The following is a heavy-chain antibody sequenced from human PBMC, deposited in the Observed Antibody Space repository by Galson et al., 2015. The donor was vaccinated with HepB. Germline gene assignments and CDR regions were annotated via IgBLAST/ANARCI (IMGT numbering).Heavy chain of an antibody. J-gene: IGHJ6*02. D-gene: IGHD1-1*01. CDR2: ISGSGGST. CDR3: ARRQGYYNGVDV. CDR1: GFTFSSYA. Sequence: SLRLSCAASGFTFSSYAMNWVRQAPGKGLEWVSIISGSGGSTYYADSVKGRFTVSRDNSKNTLYLQMSSLRAEDTAVYYCARRQGYYNGVDVWGQGTTVTVSS. V-gene: IGHV3-23*01.